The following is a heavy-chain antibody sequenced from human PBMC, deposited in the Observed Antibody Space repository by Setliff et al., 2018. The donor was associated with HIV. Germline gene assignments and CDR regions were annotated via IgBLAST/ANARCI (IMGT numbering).Heavy chain of an antibody. Sequence: ASVKVSCKASGFTFSDYYMHWVRQAPGQGLEWMGWVRPYNADKNYAQKFQGRVTMTSDTSSSTAYLELRGLTSDDTAIYYCARDRASCSSTTCEDYFDYWCQGTLVTVSS. J-gene: IGHJ4*02. D-gene: IGHD2-2*01. CDR1: GFTFSDYY. CDR3: ARDRASCSSTTCEDYFDY. V-gene: IGHV1-2*02. CDR2: VRPYNADK.